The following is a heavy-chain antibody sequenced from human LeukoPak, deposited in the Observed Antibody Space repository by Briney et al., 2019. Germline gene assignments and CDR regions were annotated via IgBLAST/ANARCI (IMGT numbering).Heavy chain of an antibody. J-gene: IGHJ4*02. V-gene: IGHV1-2*02. CDR2: INPNSGGT. CDR3: AAPGPAAAGQYYFDY. D-gene: IGHD6-13*01. Sequence: ASVKVSCKASGYTFTGYYMHWVRQAPGQGLEWMGWINPNSGGTNYAQKFQGRVTMTRDTSTSTVYMELSSLRSEDTAVYYCAAPGPAAAGQYYFDYGGQEPLVTVPS. CDR1: GYTFTGYY.